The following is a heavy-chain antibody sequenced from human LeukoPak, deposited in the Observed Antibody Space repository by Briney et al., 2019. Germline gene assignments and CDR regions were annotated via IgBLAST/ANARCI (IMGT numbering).Heavy chain of an antibody. CDR3: AKSGYNRFDY. V-gene: IGHV3-23*01. D-gene: IGHD5-24*01. J-gene: IGHJ4*02. CDR2: ISGSGSGGST. CDR1: GFTFSSSA. Sequence: GGSLRLSCAASGFTFSSSAMSWVCQAPGKGLEWVSSISGSGSGGSTYYADSVKGRFTISRDNSKNTLYLQMNSLRAEDTAVYYCAKSGYNRFDYWGQGTLVTVSS.